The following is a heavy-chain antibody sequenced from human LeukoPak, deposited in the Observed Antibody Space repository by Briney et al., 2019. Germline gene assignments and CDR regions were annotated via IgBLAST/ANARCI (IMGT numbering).Heavy chain of an antibody. D-gene: IGHD3-9*01. CDR3: ARHGLYDILTGYPDAFDI. CDR2: IYYSGST. CDR1: GGSISSSSYY. V-gene: IGHV4-39*01. J-gene: IGHJ3*02. Sequence: SETLSLTCTVSGGSISSSSYYWGWIRQPPGKRLEWIGSIYYSGSTYYNPSLKSRVTISVDTSKNQFSLKLSSVTAADTAVYYCARHGLYDILTGYPDAFDIWGQGTMVTVSS.